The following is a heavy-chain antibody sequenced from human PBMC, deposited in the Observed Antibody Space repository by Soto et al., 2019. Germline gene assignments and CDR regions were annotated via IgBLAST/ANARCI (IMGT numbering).Heavy chain of an antibody. CDR2: INHSGST. CDR3: ARGGYQASIAARTFDY. CDR1: GGSFSGYY. V-gene: IGHV4-34*01. Sequence: SETLSLTCAVYGGSFSGYYWSWIRQPPGKGLEWIGEINHSGSTNYNPSLKSRVTISVDTSKNQFSLKLSSVTAADTAVYYFARGGYQASIAARTFDYWGQGTLVTVSS. J-gene: IGHJ4*02. D-gene: IGHD6-6*01.